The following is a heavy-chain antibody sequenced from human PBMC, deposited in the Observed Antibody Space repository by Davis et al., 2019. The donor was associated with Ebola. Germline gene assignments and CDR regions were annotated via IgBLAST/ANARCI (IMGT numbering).Heavy chain of an antibody. Sequence: PSETLSLTCNVSGDAMSRNNWNWIRQSPGKGLEWIGYISYSGTPNYSPSLKSRVTISMDPSKNQFSRILRSVTAADTAVYYCTTLTTVTTLFDFWGQGTLVTVSS. J-gene: IGHJ4*02. D-gene: IGHD4-11*01. CDR2: ISYSGTP. CDR3: TTLTTVTTLFDF. V-gene: IGHV4-59*01. CDR1: GDAMSRNN.